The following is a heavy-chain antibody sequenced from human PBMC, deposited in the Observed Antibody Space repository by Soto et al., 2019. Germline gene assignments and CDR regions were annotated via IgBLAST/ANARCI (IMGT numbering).Heavy chain of an antibody. D-gene: IGHD3-22*01. Sequence: ESGGGLVQPGGSLRLSCAASGFTFSSYSMNWVRQAPGKGLEWVSYISSSSSTIYYADSVKGRFTISRDNAKNSLYLQMNSLRDEDTAVYYCARDLSNYYDSSGYYFDYWGQGTLVTVSS. CDR1: GFTFSSYS. V-gene: IGHV3-48*02. J-gene: IGHJ4*02. CDR2: ISSSSSTI. CDR3: ARDLSNYYDSSGYYFDY.